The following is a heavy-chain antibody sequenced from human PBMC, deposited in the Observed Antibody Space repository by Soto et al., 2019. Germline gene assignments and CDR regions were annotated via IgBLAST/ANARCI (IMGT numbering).Heavy chain of an antibody. V-gene: IGHV3-30*18. Sequence: QVQLVESGGGVVQPGRSLCLSCAASGFTFSSYGMHWVRQAPGKGLEWVAVISYDGNIKYYADSVKGRFTISRDNSKNTLYLQMNSLRADDTAVYYCAKLPPGGSEVDYWGQGTLVTVSS. D-gene: IGHD3-10*01. J-gene: IGHJ4*02. CDR3: AKLPPGGSEVDY. CDR1: GFTFSSYG. CDR2: ISYDGNIK.